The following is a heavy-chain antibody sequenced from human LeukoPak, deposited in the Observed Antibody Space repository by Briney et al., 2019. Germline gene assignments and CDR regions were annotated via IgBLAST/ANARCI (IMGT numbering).Heavy chain of an antibody. CDR3: ATLITDIMATITFFDY. J-gene: IGHJ4*02. V-gene: IGHV1-69*13. CDR2: IIPIFGTA. D-gene: IGHD5-12*01. Sequence: SVKVSCKASGGTFSSYAISWVRQAPGQGLEWMGGIIPIFGTANYAQKFQGRVTITADESTSTAYMELSSLRSEDTAVYYCATLITDIMATITFFDYWGQGTLVTVSS. CDR1: GGTFSSYA.